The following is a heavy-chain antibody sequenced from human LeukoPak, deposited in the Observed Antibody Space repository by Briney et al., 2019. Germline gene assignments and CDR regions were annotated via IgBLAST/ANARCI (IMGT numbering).Heavy chain of an antibody. V-gene: IGHV3-23*01. J-gene: IGHJ4*02. D-gene: IGHD2-8*01. CDR3: AKALEMDYFDY. Sequence: PGGSLRLSCAASGFTFNSYAMNWVRQAPGKGLEWVSRISGSGADTYYADSVKGRFTISRDNSKSTLYLQMNSLRAEDTAIYYCAKALEMDYFDYWGQGTLVTVSS. CDR1: GFTFNSYA. CDR2: ISGSGADT.